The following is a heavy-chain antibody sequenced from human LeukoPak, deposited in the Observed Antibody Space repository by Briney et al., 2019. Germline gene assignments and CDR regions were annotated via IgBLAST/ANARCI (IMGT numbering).Heavy chain of an antibody. J-gene: IGHJ3*02. CDR1: GYTFSSYA. V-gene: IGHV1-69*13. CDR2: IIPIFDTG. Sequence: GASVKVSCKASGYTFSSYAISWVRQAPGQGLEWMGGIIPIFDTGNYAQKFQGRLTITADESTSTAYMELSSLRSEDTAVYYCARVSWALDSRDAFDIWGQGTMVTVSS. CDR3: ARVSWALDSRDAFDI. D-gene: IGHD3-16*01.